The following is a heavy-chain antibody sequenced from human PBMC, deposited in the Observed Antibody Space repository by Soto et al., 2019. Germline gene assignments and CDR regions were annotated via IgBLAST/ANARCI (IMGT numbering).Heavy chain of an antibody. CDR2: INHSGST. V-gene: IGHV4-34*01. CDR1: GGSFSGYY. J-gene: IGHJ4*02. CDR3: ASRVSTYYYDSSGYYIPNPGKVDY. Sequence: SETLCLTCAVDGGSFSGYYWSWIRQPPGKGLEWIGDINHSGSTNYNPSLKSRVTISVDTSKNQFSLKLSSVTAADTAVYYCASRVSTYYYDSSGYYIPNPGKVDYWGQGTLVTVSS. D-gene: IGHD3-22*01.